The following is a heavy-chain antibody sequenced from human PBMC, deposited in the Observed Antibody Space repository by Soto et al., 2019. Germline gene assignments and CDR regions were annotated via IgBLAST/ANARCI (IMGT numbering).Heavy chain of an antibody. CDR2: INHSGST. CDR1: GGSFSGYY. V-gene: IGHV4-34*01. Sequence: QVQLQQWGAGLLKPSETLSLTCAVYGGSFSGYYWSWIRQPPGKGLEWIGEINHSGSTNYNPSLKSRVTIYVNTSKKPFSLKLSSVAPADTAVYFRARAAPPYCWGWSLFPGRDLRGQGNL. CDR3: ARAAPPYCWGWSLFPGRDL. D-gene: IGHD2-15*01. J-gene: IGHJ4*01.